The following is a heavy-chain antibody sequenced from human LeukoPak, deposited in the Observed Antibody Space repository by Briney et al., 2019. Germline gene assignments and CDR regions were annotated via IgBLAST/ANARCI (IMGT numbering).Heavy chain of an antibody. CDR2: INHSGST. CDR1: GGSISSSSYY. V-gene: IGHV4-39*07. D-gene: IGHD6-13*01. CDR3: ARGSWYGFRQGGYYFDY. J-gene: IGHJ4*02. Sequence: PSETLSLTCTVSGGSISSSSYYWGWIRQPPGKGLEWIGEINHSGSTNYNPSLKSRVTISVDTSKNQFSLKLSSVTAADTAVYYCARGSWYGFRQGGYYFDYWGQGTLVTVSS.